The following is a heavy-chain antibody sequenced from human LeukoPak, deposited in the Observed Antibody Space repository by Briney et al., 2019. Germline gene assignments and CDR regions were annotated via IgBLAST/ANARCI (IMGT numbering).Heavy chain of an antibody. CDR3: AKGGCSSTSCYTLSITYFDY. V-gene: IGHV3-23*01. J-gene: IGHJ4*02. CDR1: GFTFSSYA. Sequence: GGSLRLSCAASGFTFSSYAMSWVRQAPGKGLEWVSAISGSGGSTYYADSVKGRFTISRDNSKNTLYLQMNSLRAEDTAVYYCAKGGCSSTSCYTLSITYFDYWGQGTLVTVSS. CDR2: ISGSGGST. D-gene: IGHD2-2*02.